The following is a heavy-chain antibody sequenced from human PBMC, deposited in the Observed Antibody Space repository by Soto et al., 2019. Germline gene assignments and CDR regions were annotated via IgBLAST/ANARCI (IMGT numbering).Heavy chain of an antibody. D-gene: IGHD4-17*01. CDR2: ISGSGYAT. V-gene: IGHV3-23*01. Sequence: EVQLLESGGGLVQPGGSLRLSCAASGFTFSSYAMSWVRQAPGMGLEWVSVISGSGYATYYADSVKGRFTVTRDNSNNTVYLQMNSLRAEDTAVYYCAKEETVLVNYYYYYGMDVWGQGNTVTVSS. CDR3: AKEETVLVNYYYYYGMDV. J-gene: IGHJ6*02. CDR1: GFTFSSYA.